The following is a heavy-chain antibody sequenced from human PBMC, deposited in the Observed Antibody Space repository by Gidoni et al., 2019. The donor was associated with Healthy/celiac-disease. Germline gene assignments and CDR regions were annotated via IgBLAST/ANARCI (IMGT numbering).Heavy chain of an antibody. CDR2: INHSGST. CDR1: GGSFSGYY. Sequence: QVQLQQWGAGLLKPSETLSLTFAVSGGSFSGYYWSWIRQPPGKGLEWIGEINHSGSTNYNPSLKSRVTISVDTSKNQFSLKLSSVTAADTAVYYCASGVATIRFDYWGQGTLVTVSS. CDR3: ASGVATIRFDY. J-gene: IGHJ4*02. D-gene: IGHD5-12*01. V-gene: IGHV4-34*01.